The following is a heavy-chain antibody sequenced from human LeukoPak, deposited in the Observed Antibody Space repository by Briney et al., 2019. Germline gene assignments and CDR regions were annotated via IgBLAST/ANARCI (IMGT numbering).Heavy chain of an antibody. J-gene: IGHJ4*02. CDR1: GFTVSDYW. D-gene: IGHD3-22*01. Sequence: GGSLRLSCAASGFTVSDYWMSWVRQAPGKGLEWVANIKQDGSETYYVDSVKGRFTISRDNAKNSLYLQMNSLRAEDTAVYYCATSTVVITFGPPDYWGQGTLVTVSS. CDR2: IKQDGSET. CDR3: ATSTVVITFGPPDY. V-gene: IGHV3-7*01.